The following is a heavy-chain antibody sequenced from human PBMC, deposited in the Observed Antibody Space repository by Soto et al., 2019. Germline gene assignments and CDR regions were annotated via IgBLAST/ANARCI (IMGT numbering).Heavy chain of an antibody. V-gene: IGHV3-21*01. J-gene: IGHJ5*02. CDR2: ISSSSSYI. D-gene: IGHD6-13*01. CDR1: GFTFSSYS. Sequence: PGGSLRLSCAASGFTFSSYSMNWVRQAPGMGLEWVSSISSSSSYIYYADSVKGRFTISRDNAKNSLYLKMNSLRAEDTAVYYCTRDASRDSSARGWFDPWGPGTLVTVSS. CDR3: TRDASRDSSARGWFDP.